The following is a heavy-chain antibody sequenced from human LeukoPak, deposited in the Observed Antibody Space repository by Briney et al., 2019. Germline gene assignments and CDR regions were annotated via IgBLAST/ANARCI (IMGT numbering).Heavy chain of an antibody. CDR1: GGSISSGGYY. J-gene: IGHJ4*02. V-gene: IGHV4-31*03. CDR2: IYYSGST. CDR3: ARMTYYYDSSGYYGRMFDY. D-gene: IGHD3-22*01. Sequence: SQTLSLTCTVSGGSISSGGYYWGWLRQHPGRGLEWIGYIYYSGSTYYNPSLKSRVTISVDTSKNQFSLKLSSVTAADTAVYYCARMTYYYDSSGYYGRMFDYWGQGTLVTVSS.